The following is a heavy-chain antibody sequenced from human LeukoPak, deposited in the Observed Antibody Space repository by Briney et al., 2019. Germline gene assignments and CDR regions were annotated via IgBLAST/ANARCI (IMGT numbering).Heavy chain of an antibody. CDR3: ARDPVGEAYYFDY. CDR2: ISATGGST. CDR1: GFSFSSYA. J-gene: IGHJ4*02. Sequence: GGSLRLSCAASGFSFSSYAMSWVRQGPGKGLEWVSAISATGGSTYYADSVKGHFTISRDNAKNSLYLQMNSLRDEDTAVYYCARDPVGEAYYFDYWGQGTLVTVSS. V-gene: IGHV3-23*01. D-gene: IGHD3-10*01.